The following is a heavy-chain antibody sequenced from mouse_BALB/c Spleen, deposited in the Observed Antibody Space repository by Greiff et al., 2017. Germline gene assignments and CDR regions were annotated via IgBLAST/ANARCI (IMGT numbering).Heavy chain of an antibody. CDR3: ARDRGGNGAMDY. D-gene: IGHD1-1*02. Sequence: EVKVVESGGGLVKPGGSLKLSCAASGFTFSDYYMYWVRQTPEKRLEWVATISDGGSYTYYPDSVKGRFTISRDNAKNNLYLQMSSLKSEDTAMYYCARDRGGNGAMDYWGQGTSVTVSS. V-gene: IGHV5-4*02. CDR2: ISDGGSYT. CDR1: GFTFSDYY. J-gene: IGHJ4*01.